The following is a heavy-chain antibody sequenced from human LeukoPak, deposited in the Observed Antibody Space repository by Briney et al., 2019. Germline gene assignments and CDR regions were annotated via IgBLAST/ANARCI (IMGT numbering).Heavy chain of an antibody. J-gene: IGHJ4*02. CDR1: GGSISSGGYY. CDR2: IYHSGST. V-gene: IGHV4-30-2*01. D-gene: IGHD6-19*01. CDR3: ARDCIAVAGDGFDH. Sequence: PSQTLSLTCTVSGGSISSGGYYWSWIRQPPGKGLEWIGYIYHSGSTYYNPSLKSRVTISVDRSKNQFSLKLSSVTAADTAVYYCARDCIAVAGDGFDHWGQGTLVTVSS.